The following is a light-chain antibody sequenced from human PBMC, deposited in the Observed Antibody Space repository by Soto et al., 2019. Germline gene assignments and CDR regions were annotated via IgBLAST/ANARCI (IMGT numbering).Light chain of an antibody. Sequence: EIVFTQSPATLSSSPGETATLSCRASQYVGTRLAWYQHKPGQAPRLLIYYTSNRATGIPARFSGSGSGTDFTLTINSPAAEDFAIFYCHQRQSWPRTFGQGTKVDIK. CDR3: HQRQSWPRT. CDR1: QYVGTR. J-gene: IGKJ1*01. V-gene: IGKV3-11*01. CDR2: YTS.